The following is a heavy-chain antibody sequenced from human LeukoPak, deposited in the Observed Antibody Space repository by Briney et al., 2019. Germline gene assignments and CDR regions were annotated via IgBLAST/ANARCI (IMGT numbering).Heavy chain of an antibody. CDR3: ARGVADYYDSSGYRLDY. D-gene: IGHD3-22*01. CDR2: IYHSGST. J-gene: IGHJ4*02. CDR1: GYSISSGYY. V-gene: IGHV4-38-2*02. Sequence: SENLSLTCTVSGYSISSGYYWGWIRQPPGKGLEWIGSIYHSGSTYYNPSLKSRVTISVDTSKNQFSLKLSSVTAADTAVYYCARGVADYYDSSGYRLDYWGQGTLVTVSS.